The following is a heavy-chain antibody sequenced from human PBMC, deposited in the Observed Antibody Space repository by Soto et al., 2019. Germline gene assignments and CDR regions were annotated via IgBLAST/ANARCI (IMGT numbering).Heavy chain of an antibody. D-gene: IGHD3-10*01. J-gene: IGHJ4*02. Sequence: SETLSLTCSFSGDSVTSHYLTWIRQSPEKGLEWIGYMHYTGFSNYNPSLKSRLTISVDTSKNQFSLKLSSVTAADTAVYYCARGTIIFNYGSGSSRYYFDYWGQGTLVTVSS. CDR3: ARGTIIFNYGSGSSRYYFDY. CDR1: GDSVTSHY. CDR2: MHYTGFS. V-gene: IGHV4-59*02.